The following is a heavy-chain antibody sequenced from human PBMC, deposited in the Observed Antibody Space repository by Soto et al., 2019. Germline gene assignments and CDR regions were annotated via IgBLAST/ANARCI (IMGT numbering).Heavy chain of an antibody. J-gene: IGHJ4*02. CDR2: IIPICGTA. V-gene: IGHV1-69*05. D-gene: IGHD1-1*01. CDR1: GYTFSRYA. Sequence: GASVKVSCKASGYTFSRYAISWVRQATGQGLEWMGGIIPICGTANYAQKFQGRVTMTTDESTSTAYMELSSLRSEDTAVYYCARVITGTISGFDYWGQGTLVTVSS. CDR3: ARVITGTISGFDY.